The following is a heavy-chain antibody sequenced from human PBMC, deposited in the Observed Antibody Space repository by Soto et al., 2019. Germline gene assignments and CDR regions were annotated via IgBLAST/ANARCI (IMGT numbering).Heavy chain of an antibody. CDR1: GYSISSSNW. Sequence: PSETLSLTCAVSGYSISSSNWWGWIRQPPGKGLEWIGYIYYSGGTYYNPSLKSRITMSVDTSKNQFSLKVSSVTAVDTAVYYCCSGSYYNVIDSWGQGTLVTVSS. D-gene: IGHD3-10*02. CDR2: IYYSGGT. CDR3: CSGSYYNVIDS. J-gene: IGHJ4*02. V-gene: IGHV4-28*01.